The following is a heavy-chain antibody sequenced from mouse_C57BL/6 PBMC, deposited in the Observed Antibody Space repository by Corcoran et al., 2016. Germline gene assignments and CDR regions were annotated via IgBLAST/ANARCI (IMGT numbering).Heavy chain of an antibody. CDR2: INTYSGVP. J-gene: IGHJ2*01. V-gene: IGHV9-3*01. D-gene: IGHD2-3*01. CDR1: GYTFTTYG. Sequence: QIQLVQSGPELKKPGETVKISCKASGYTFTTYGMSWVKQAPGKGLKWMGWINTYSGVPTYADDFKGRFAFSLETSASTAYLQINNLKHEDTATYFCARDDGSHWGQGTTLTVSS. CDR3: ARDDGSH.